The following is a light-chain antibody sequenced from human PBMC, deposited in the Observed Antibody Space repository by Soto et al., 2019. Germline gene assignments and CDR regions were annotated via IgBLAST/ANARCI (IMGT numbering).Light chain of an antibody. Sequence: ALTQPASVSGSPGQSITISCTGTSSDVGGYNYVSWYQQHPGKVPKLIIYEVSNRPSGVSNRFSGSKSGNTASLTISGLQAEDEADYYCSSYTSSRISLAVFGGGTQLTVL. V-gene: IGLV2-14*01. CDR3: SSYTSSRISLAV. CDR1: SSDVGGYNY. CDR2: EVS. J-gene: IGLJ7*01.